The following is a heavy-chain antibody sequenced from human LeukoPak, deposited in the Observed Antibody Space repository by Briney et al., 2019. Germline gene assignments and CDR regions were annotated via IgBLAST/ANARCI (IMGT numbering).Heavy chain of an antibody. J-gene: IGHJ5*02. V-gene: IGHV3-11*06. Sequence: PGGSLRLSCAASGFTFSDYYMSWIRQAPGKGLEWVSYISSSSSYTNYADFVKGRFTISRDNAKNSLYLQMNSLRAEDTAVYYCARDKYGSGSPSFDPWGQGTLVSVSS. CDR1: GFTFSDYY. CDR2: ISSSSSYT. D-gene: IGHD3-10*01. CDR3: ARDKYGSGSPSFDP.